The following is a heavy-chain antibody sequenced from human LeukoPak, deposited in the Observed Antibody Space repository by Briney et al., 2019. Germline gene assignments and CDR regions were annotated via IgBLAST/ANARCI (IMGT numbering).Heavy chain of an antibody. CDR2: IYYSGST. D-gene: IGHD5-12*01. V-gene: IGHV4-59*01. Sequence: PSETLSLTCTVSGDSISHYYWSWIRQPPGKGLEWIGYIYYSGSTNYNPSLKSRVTISVDTSKNQFSLKLSSVTAADTAVYYCAREGGYDQIDYWGQGTLVTVSS. CDR3: AREGGYDQIDY. CDR1: GDSISHYY. J-gene: IGHJ4*02.